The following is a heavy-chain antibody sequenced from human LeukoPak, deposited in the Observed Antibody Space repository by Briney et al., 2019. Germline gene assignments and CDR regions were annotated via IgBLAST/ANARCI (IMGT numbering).Heavy chain of an antibody. V-gene: IGHV3-66*01. CDR1: GFTVSSNY. CDR2: IYSGGST. Sequence: GGSLRLSCAASGFTVSSNYMSWVRQAPGKGLEWVSVIYSGGSTFCADSVKGRFTISRDNAKNSLYLQMNSLSDEDTAVYYCARDPTQYLRYGHFDYWGQGTLVTVSS. D-gene: IGHD5/OR15-5a*01. J-gene: IGHJ4*02. CDR3: ARDPTQYLRYGHFDY.